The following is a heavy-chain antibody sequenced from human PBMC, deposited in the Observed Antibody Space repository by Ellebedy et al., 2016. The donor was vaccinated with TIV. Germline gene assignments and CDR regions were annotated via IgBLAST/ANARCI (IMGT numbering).Heavy chain of an antibody. Sequence: GGSLRLSCAASGFTVSSNYMSWVRQAPGKGLEWVSVIYSGGSTYYADSVKGRFTISRHNSKNTLYLQLNSLRADDTAVYYCAISVNLIVVAADALDVWGQGTMVTVSS. CDR3: AISVNLIVVAADALDV. J-gene: IGHJ3*01. V-gene: IGHV3-53*04. D-gene: IGHD2-15*01. CDR2: IYSGGST. CDR1: GFTVSSNY.